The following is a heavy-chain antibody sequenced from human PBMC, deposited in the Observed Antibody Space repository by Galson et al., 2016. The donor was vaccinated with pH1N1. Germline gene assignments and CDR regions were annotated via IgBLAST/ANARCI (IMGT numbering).Heavy chain of an antibody. V-gene: IGHV3-30*12. CDR2: ILYNGNDK. CDR1: GFTFSSCG. Sequence: SLRLSCAASGFTFSSCGIYWVRQAPGKGLEWVGNILYNGNDKYYADSVKGRLTISRDNSKSTLYLQMNSLRDKDTAVYYCARPFYGGQYWGAAFNIWGQGTMVTVSS. CDR3: ARPFYGGQYWGAAFNI. J-gene: IGHJ3*02. D-gene: IGHD4-23*01.